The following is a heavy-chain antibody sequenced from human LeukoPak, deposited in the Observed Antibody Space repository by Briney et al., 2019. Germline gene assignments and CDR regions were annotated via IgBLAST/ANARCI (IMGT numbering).Heavy chain of an antibody. CDR2: INSYNVNK. J-gene: IGHJ3*02. D-gene: IGHD6-19*01. CDR3: ARFGLGKHIEVAGIPFDI. V-gene: IGHV1-18*01. CDR1: GYIFTSYG. Sequence: GASVKVSCTASGYIFTSYGISCVRQAPGQGLGWMGWINSYNVNKNYAQKLLGRVTMTTDTSTSTAYMELRSLRSDDTAVYYCARFGLGKHIEVAGIPFDIWGQGTMVTVSS.